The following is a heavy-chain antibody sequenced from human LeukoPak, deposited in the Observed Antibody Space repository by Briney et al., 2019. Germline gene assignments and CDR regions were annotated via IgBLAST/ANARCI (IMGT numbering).Heavy chain of an antibody. CDR3: ARDQSGSYIFDY. J-gene: IGHJ4*02. Sequence: SETLSLTCTVLGDSISSYYWSWIRQPPGTGLEWIGSIYYSGITSYNPSLKSRVIISVHTSKDQFSLKLSSVTAADAAVYYCARDQSGSYIFDYWGQGTLVTVSS. CDR1: GDSISSYY. CDR2: IYYSGIT. V-gene: IGHV4-59*01. D-gene: IGHD1-26*01.